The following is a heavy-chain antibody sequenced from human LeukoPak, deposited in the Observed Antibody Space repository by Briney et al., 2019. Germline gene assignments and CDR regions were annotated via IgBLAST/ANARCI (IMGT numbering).Heavy chain of an antibody. CDR1: GYTFTSYY. J-gene: IGHJ4*02. D-gene: IGHD2-2*01. V-gene: IGHV1-46*01. Sequence: GASVKVSCKASGYTFTSYYMHWVRQAPGQGLEWMGMINPSGGSTNYAQKFQGRVTMTRDTSTSTLYMELSSLTSEDTAVYYCARDGGYCSTTSCYAFYWGQGTPVTVSS. CDR3: ARDGGYCSTTSCYAFY. CDR2: INPSGGST.